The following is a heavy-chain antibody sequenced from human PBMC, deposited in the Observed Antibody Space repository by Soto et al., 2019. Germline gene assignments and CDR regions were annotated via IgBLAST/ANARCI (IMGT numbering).Heavy chain of an antibody. D-gene: IGHD2-8*01. J-gene: IGHJ4*02. V-gene: IGHV3-15*07. CDR2: IKSKTDGGTT. CDR3: TTHDIVLMVYAADYFDY. Sequence: EVQLVESGGGLVKPGGSLRLSCAASGFTFSNAWMNWVRQAPGKGLEWVGRIKSKTDGGTTDYAAPVKGRFTISRDASKNTLYLQMNSLKTEDTAVYYCTTHDIVLMVYAADYFDYWGQGTLVTVSS. CDR1: GFTFSNAW.